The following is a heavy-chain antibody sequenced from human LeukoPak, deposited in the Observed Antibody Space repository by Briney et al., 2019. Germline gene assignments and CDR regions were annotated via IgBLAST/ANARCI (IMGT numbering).Heavy chain of an antibody. J-gene: IGHJ4*02. CDR3: ASGRQLGY. CDR2: IKQDGSEK. CDR1: GFTFSNYW. Sequence: GGSLRLSCAASGFTFSNYWMSWVRQAPGKGLEWVADIKQDGSEKYYVDSVKGRFTISRDNDKNSLYLQMNSLRAEDAAVYYCASGRQLGYWGQGTLVTVSS. V-gene: IGHV3-7*01. D-gene: IGHD6-13*01.